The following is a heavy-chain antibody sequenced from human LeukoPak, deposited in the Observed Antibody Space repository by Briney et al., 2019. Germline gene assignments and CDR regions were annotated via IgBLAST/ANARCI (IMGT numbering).Heavy chain of an antibody. J-gene: IGHJ4*02. CDR2: IKEDGSEK. D-gene: IGHD3-22*01. V-gene: IGHV3-7*01. Sequence: GGSLRLSCAASGFTFSSYWMSWVRQAPGKGLECMANIKEDGSEKYYVDSVKGRFTISRDNAKNSLYLQMHSLRAEDTAVYYCAKIYDSSGYLDYFDYWGQGTLVTVSS. CDR3: AKIYDSSGYLDYFDY. CDR1: GFTFSSYW.